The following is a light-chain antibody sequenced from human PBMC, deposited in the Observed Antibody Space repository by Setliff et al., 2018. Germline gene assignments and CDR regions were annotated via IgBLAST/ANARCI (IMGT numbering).Light chain of an antibody. CDR1: TSDIGAYNY. V-gene: IGLV2-14*03. J-gene: IGLJ1*01. Sequence: QSALTQPASVSGSPGQSITISCTGSTSDIGAYNYVAWYQQHPGKAPKLMIYDVSVRPSGVSSRFSGSKSGNTASLTISGLQAEDEADYYCSSYTSNSTYVFGTGTKSPS. CDR2: DVS. CDR3: SSYTSNSTYV.